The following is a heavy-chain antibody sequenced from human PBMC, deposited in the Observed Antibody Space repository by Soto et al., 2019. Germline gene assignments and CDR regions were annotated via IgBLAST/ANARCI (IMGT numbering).Heavy chain of an antibody. Sequence: QVQLVQSGAEVKKPGSSVKVSCKASGGTFSSYAISWVRQAPGQGLEWMGGIIPIFGTANYAQKFQGRVTITADESTSTDYMELSSLRSEDTAVYYCARPYQHSSGHNWFDPWGQGTLVTVSS. CDR2: IIPIFGTA. CDR1: GGTFSSYA. J-gene: IGHJ5*02. V-gene: IGHV1-69*01. CDR3: ARPYQHSSGHNWFDP. D-gene: IGHD3-22*01.